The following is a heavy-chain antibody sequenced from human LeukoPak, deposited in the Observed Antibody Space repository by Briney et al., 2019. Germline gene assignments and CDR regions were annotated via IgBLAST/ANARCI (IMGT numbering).Heavy chain of an antibody. CDR2: INHSGST. D-gene: IGHD4-4*01. CDR1: GGSFSGYY. CDR3: ARISNLHYYYYYGMDV. Sequence: PSETLSLTCAVYGGSFSGYYWSWIRQPPGKGLEWIGEINHSGSTNYNPSLKSRVTISVDTSKNQFSLKLSSVTAADTAVYYCARISNLHYYYYYGMDVWGQGTTVTVSS. J-gene: IGHJ6*02. V-gene: IGHV4-34*01.